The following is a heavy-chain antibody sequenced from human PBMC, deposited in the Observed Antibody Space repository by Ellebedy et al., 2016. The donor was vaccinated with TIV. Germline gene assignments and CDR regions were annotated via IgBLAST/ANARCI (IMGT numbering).Heavy chain of an antibody. CDR2: ISVYNGNT. CDR3: ARGAL. J-gene: IGHJ3*01. Sequence: AASVKVSCKASGYTFTSYSINWARQAPGQGLEWMGWISVYNGNTDYAQRLQGRVTMTTDISTSTAYMELRSLISDDTAVYYCARGALWGQGTMVTVSS. CDR1: GYTFTSYS. V-gene: IGHV1-18*01.